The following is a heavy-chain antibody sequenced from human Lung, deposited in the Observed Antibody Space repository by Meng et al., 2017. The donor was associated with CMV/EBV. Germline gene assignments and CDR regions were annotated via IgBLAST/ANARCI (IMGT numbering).Heavy chain of an antibody. V-gene: IGHV3-7*01. CDR2: IREDGSGQ. Sequence: GGSXRLSCAASEFTFSNYWMSWVRQAPGKGLEWVANIREDGSGQHYADSVKGRFSISRDNAKNSLYLQMNSLRGEDTAVYYCARVKKAVHFDNWGQGTLVTVSS. CDR3: ARVKKAVHFDN. CDR1: EFTFSNYW. J-gene: IGHJ4*02. D-gene: IGHD6-6*01.